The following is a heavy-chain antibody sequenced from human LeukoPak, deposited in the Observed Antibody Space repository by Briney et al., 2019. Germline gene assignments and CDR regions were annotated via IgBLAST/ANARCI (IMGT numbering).Heavy chain of an antibody. Sequence: GGSLRLSCAASGFTFNSYAMSWVRLAPGTGLQWVSSISGSGGSTYYADSVKGRFSISRDNSKNTLSLQMNSLRAEDTALYYCVKGGQRYDFWRFDYWGQGTVVTVSS. CDR2: ISGSGGST. V-gene: IGHV3-23*01. D-gene: IGHD3-3*01. CDR1: GFTFNSYA. J-gene: IGHJ4*02. CDR3: VKGGQRYDFWRFDY.